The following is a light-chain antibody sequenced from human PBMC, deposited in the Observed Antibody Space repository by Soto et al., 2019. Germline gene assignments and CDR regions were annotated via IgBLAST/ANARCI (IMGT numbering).Light chain of an antibody. CDR1: SSDVGRYNY. CDR3: TSFSTSSTFV. V-gene: IGLV2-14*01. CDR2: DVS. J-gene: IGLJ1*01. Sequence: QSALAQPASVSGSPGQSITISCTGTSSDVGRYNYVSWFQQLPGKAPKLLIYDVSNWPSGVSDRFAASKSGNTASLTISGLQAEDEADYYCTSFSTSSTFVFGTGTKLTVL.